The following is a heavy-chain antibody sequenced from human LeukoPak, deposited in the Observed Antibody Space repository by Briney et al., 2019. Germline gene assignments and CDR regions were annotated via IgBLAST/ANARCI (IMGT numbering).Heavy chain of an antibody. CDR3: ARDRAFLY. V-gene: IGHV4-59*01. CDR2: ISYSGST. Sequence: SETLSLTCTVSGGSISSYYWSWIRQPPGKGPEWIGYISYSGSTNYNPSLKSRVTISVDTSKKQFSLNLSSVTAADTAVYYCARDRAFLYWGPGTLVTVSS. D-gene: IGHD3-10*01. J-gene: IGHJ4*02. CDR1: GGSISSYY.